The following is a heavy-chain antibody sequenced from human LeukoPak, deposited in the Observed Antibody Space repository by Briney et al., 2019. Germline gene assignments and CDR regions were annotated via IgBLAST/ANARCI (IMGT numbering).Heavy chain of an antibody. J-gene: IGHJ4*02. D-gene: IGHD2-2*01. V-gene: IGHV1-2*02. Sequence: ASVKVSCKASGYTFTGYYMHWVRQAPGQGLEWMGWINPNSGGTNYAQKFQGRVTMTRDTSISTAYMELSGLRSEDTAVYYCARESGDILVVPYYWGQGTLVTVSS. CDR3: ARESGDILVVPYY. CDR2: INPNSGGT. CDR1: GYTFTGYY.